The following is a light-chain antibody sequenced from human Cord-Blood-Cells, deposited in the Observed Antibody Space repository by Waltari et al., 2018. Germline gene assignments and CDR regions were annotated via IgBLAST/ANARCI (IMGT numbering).Light chain of an antibody. J-gene: IGLJ3*02. CDR1: SSDVGGYNY. V-gene: IGLV2-14*03. Sequence: QSALTQPASVSGSPGQSITISCTGTSSDVGGYNYVSWYQQHPGKAPKLMIYDVSKRPSWGSNRFSGSKSGNTASLTISGLQAEDEADYYCSSYTSSSTWVFGGGTKLTVL. CDR2: DVS. CDR3: SSYTSSSTWV.